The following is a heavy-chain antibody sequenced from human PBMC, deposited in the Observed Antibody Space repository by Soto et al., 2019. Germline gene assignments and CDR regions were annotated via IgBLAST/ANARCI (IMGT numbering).Heavy chain of an antibody. V-gene: IGHV1-46*01. D-gene: IGHD1-26*01. CDR2: INPSGGST. Sequence: QVQLVQSGAEVKKPGASVKVSCKASGYTFTSYYMHWVRQAPGQGLEWMGIINPSGGSTSYAQKFQGRVTMTRDTSTSTVYMERSSLRSEDTAVYYCARVIVGATSGWAFDSWGQGTMVTVSS. J-gene: IGHJ3*02. CDR3: ARVIVGATSGWAFDS. CDR1: GYTFTSYY.